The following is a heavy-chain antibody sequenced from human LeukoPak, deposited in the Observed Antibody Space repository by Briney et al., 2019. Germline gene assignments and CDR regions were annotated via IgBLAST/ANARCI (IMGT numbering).Heavy chain of an antibody. CDR3: AKDGGLWVSAHWGDS. J-gene: IGHJ4*02. D-gene: IGHD7-27*01. V-gene: IGHV3-23*01. CDR2: ITGSGSST. CDR1: GFTFSSYA. Sequence: GGSLKLSCAASGFTFSSYAMTWVRQAPGKGLEWVSSITGSGSSTYYADSVKGRFTISRDNSKNMVYVQMNSLRAEDTAVYYCAKDGGLWVSAHWGDSWGRGTLVTVSS.